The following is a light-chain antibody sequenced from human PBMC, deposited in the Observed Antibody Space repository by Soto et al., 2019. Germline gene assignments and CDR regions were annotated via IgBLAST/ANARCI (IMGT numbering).Light chain of an antibody. J-gene: IGKJ1*01. CDR2: GAS. CDR1: QSVSNNY. Sequence: EIVLTQSPGTLSLSPGARAPLSCRASQSVSNNYLAWYQQKPGQAPRLLIYGASNRATGIPDRFSGSGSGTDFTLTISRLEPEDFAMYYCQQYGGSPWTFGQGTKVDIK. V-gene: IGKV3-20*01. CDR3: QQYGGSPWT.